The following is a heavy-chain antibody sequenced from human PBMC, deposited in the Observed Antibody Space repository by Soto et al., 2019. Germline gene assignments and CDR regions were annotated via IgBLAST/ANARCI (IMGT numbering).Heavy chain of an antibody. CDR1: GGYISSSSSY. J-gene: IGHJ4*02. CDR2: IYYSGST. CDR3: ARYTNAWYLDY. D-gene: IGHD2-2*02. Sequence: ASETLSLTCSVSGGYISSSSSYWGWIRQPPGKGLEWIGNIYYSGSTYYNPSPKSRVTLSVDTSKNHFSLKLNSVTPDDTAIYYCARYTNAWYLDYWGQGTRVTVSS. V-gene: IGHV4-39*01.